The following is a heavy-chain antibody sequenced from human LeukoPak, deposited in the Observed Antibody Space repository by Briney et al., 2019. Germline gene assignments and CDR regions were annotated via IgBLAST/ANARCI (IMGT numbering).Heavy chain of an antibody. Sequence: ASVKVSCKASGYTFISYDINWVRQATGQGLGWMGWMNPNSGNTGYAQKFQGRVTMTRNTSISTAYMELSSLRSEDTAVYYCASAALVNTNWYYFDYWGQGTLVTVSS. CDR1: GYTFISYD. J-gene: IGHJ4*02. V-gene: IGHV1-8*01. D-gene: IGHD1-1*01. CDR3: ASAALVNTNWYYFDY. CDR2: MNPNSGNT.